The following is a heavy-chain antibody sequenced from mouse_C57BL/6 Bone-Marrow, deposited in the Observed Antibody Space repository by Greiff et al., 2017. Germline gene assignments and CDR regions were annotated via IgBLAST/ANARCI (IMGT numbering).Heavy chain of an antibody. J-gene: IGHJ4*01. V-gene: IGHV6-3*01. CDR2: IRLKSDNYAT. D-gene: IGHD2-4*01. CDR1: GFTFSNYW. CDR3: TGCYDYY. Sequence: EVKLVESGGGLVQPGGSMKLSCVASGFTFSNYWMNWVRQSPEKGLEWVAQIRLKSDNYATHYAESVKGRFTISRDDSKSIVYLQMNNLRAEDTESYYCTGCYDYYWGQGTSVTVSS.